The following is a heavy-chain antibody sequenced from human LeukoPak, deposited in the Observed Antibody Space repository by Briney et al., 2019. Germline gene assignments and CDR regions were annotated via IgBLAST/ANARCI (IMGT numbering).Heavy chain of an antibody. D-gene: IGHD3-10*01. Sequence: SETLSLTCTVSGGSISSDYWSWIRQPAGKGLEWIGRIYTTGSTNYSPSLKSRVTMSVDTSKNQFSLKLGSVTAADTAVYYCARLRPRTMVRGAAVDYWGQGTLVTVSS. CDR1: GGSISSDY. J-gene: IGHJ4*02. CDR2: IYTTGST. V-gene: IGHV4-4*07. CDR3: ARLRPRTMVRGAAVDY.